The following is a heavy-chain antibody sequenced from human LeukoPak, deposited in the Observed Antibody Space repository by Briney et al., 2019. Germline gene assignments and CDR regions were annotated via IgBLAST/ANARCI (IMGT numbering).Heavy chain of an antibody. D-gene: IGHD5-12*01. J-gene: IGHJ4*02. CDR2: IYYTGST. CDR3: TGYDF. CDR1: GGAITNYY. V-gene: IGHV4-59*03. Sequence: SETLSLTCGVSGGAITNYYWNWIRQAPGKGLEWLGYIYYTGSTTYNPSVKSRITISLDTSKKQISLKLRSVTAADTAVYYCTGYDFWGQGTLVTVSS.